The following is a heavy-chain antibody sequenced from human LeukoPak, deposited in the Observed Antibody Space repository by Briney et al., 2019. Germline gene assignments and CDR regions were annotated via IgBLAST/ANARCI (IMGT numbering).Heavy chain of an antibody. Sequence: LETLSLTPALSLGSISSSIYYCGWIRQPPGKWLEWIGRIYYSGSTYYNPSLKSIVTISADTSKNQFSLKLSSVTAADTAVYYCARQNSQWLLLRAPTFFDYWGQGTLVTVSS. CDR3: ARQNSQWLLLRAPTFFDY. J-gene: IGHJ4*02. CDR1: LGSISSSIYY. CDR2: IYYSGST. V-gene: IGHV4-39*01. D-gene: IGHD3-22*01.